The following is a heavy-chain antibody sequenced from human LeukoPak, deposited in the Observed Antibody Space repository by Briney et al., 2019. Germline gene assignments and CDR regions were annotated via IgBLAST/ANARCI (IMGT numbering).Heavy chain of an antibody. CDR3: ARGKLYGDYVDY. CDR1: GGSISSYY. J-gene: IGHJ4*02. D-gene: IGHD4-17*01. V-gene: IGHV4-59*01. Sequence: PSETLSLTCTVSGGSISSYYWSWIRQPPGKGLEWIGYVYYSGSTNYNPSLKSRVTISVDTSKNQFSLKLSSVTAADTAVYYCARGKLYGDYVDYWGQGTLVTVSS. CDR2: VYYSGST.